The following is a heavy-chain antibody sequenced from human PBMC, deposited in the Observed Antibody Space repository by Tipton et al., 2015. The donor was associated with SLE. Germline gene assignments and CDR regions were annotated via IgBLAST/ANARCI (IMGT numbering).Heavy chain of an antibody. CDR2: IYTSGSP. D-gene: IGHD4-17*01. Sequence: TLSLTCTVSGGSISSGRYYWSWIRQPAGKGLEWIGHIYTSGSPNSNPSLKSRVTLSVDTSKNQFFRKLSSVIAAETAVYYCARGADYGDYVAFDYWGQGTLVTVSS. J-gene: IGHJ4*02. CDR1: GGSISSGRYY. V-gene: IGHV4-61*09. CDR3: ARGADYGDYVAFDY.